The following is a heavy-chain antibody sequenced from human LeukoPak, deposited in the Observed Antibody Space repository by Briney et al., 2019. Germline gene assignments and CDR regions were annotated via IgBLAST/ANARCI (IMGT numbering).Heavy chain of an antibody. V-gene: IGHV5-51*01. CDR1: GYRFSNYW. J-gene: IGHJ4*02. CDR2: TGDSDT. CDR3: ARHFGTGTPFDY. D-gene: IGHD3/OR15-3a*01. Sequence: GASLQISCQGSGYRFSNYWIAWVRQVPGKGLEWMGVTGDSDTRYSPSFEGQVTMSVDKSINTAYLQWSSLKASDTAMYYCARHFGTGTPFDYWGQGTLVTVSS.